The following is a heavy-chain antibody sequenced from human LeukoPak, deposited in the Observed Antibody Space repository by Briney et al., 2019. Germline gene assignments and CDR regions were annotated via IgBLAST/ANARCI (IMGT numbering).Heavy chain of an antibody. Sequence: ASVKVSCKASGYTFTSYGISWVRQAPGQGLEWMGGIIPIFGTANYAQKFQGRVTITADKSTSTAYMELSSLRSEDTAVYYCARRLTTVTPEDYWGQGTLVTVSS. D-gene: IGHD4-17*01. J-gene: IGHJ4*02. V-gene: IGHV1-69*06. CDR1: GYTFTSYG. CDR3: ARRLTTVTPEDY. CDR2: IIPIFGTA.